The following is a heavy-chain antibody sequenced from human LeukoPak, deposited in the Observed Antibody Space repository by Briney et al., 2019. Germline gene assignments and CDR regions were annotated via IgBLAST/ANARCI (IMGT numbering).Heavy chain of an antibody. CDR3: ARDPSVNSEMATNGDY. J-gene: IGHJ4*02. D-gene: IGHD5-24*01. CDR1: GYTFTGYY. Sequence: SVKVSCKASGYTFTGYYMHWVRQAPGQGLEWMGGIIPIFGTANYAQKFQGRVTITADESTSTAYMELSSLRSEDTAVYYCARDPSVNSEMATNGDYWGQGTLVTVSS. CDR2: IIPIFGTA. V-gene: IGHV1-69*13.